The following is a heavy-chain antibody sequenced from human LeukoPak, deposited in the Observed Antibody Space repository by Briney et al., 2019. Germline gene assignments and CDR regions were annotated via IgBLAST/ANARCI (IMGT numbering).Heavy chain of an antibody. D-gene: IGHD3-16*02. CDR2: INPSGGST. CDR3: ARADYDFVWGSYRLPDP. J-gene: IGHJ5*02. CDR1: GYTFTSYY. V-gene: IGHV1-46*01. Sequence: ASVKVSCKASGYTFTSYYIHWVRQAPGQGLEWMGLINPSGGSTNYAQKFQGRATMTRDTSISTAYMELSSLRSEDTAMYYCARADYDFVWGSYRLPDPWGQGTLVTVSS.